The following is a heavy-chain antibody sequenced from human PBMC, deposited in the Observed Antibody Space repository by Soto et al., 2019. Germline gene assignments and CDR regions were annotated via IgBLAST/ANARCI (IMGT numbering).Heavy chain of an antibody. Sequence: SVKVSCKASGGTFSIYTISWVLQAPGQGLEWMGRIIPILGIANYAQKFQGRVTITADKSTSTAYMELSSLRSEDTAVYYCASPNPLRGSGFLFDYWGQGTLVTVP. D-gene: IGHD3-10*01. CDR2: IIPILGIA. J-gene: IGHJ4*02. CDR1: GGTFSIYT. CDR3: ASPNPLRGSGFLFDY. V-gene: IGHV1-69*02.